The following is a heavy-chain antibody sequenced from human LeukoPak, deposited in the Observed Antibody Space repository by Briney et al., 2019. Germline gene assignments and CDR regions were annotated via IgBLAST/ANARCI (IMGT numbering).Heavy chain of an antibody. CDR3: AKLGEQRWLQPGGESWYFQH. Sequence: GGSLRLSCAASGFSFRDYWMSWVRQAPGKELEWVSAISGSGGSTYYADSVKGRFTISRDNSKNTLYLQMNSLRAEDTAVYYCAKLGEQRWLQPGGESWYFQHWGQGTLVTVSS. D-gene: IGHD5-24*01. V-gene: IGHV3-23*01. CDR2: ISGSGGST. J-gene: IGHJ1*01. CDR1: GFSFRDYW.